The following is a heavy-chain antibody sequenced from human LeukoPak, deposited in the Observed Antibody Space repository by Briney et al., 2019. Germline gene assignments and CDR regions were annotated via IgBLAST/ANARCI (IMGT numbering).Heavy chain of an antibody. J-gene: IGHJ3*02. V-gene: IGHV3-21*01. Sequence: GGSLRLSCAASGFTFSSYSMNWVRRAPGKGLEWVSSISSSSSYIYHADSVKGRFTISRDNAKNSLYLQMNSLRAEDTAVYYCARIRVDAFDIWGQGTMVTVSS. CDR3: ARIRVDAFDI. CDR1: GFTFSSYS. D-gene: IGHD6-13*01. CDR2: ISSSSSYI.